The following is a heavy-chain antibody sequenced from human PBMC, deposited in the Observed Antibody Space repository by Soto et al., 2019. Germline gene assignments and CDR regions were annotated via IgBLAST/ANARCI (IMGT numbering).Heavy chain of an antibody. CDR1: GFTFSTYA. D-gene: IGHD2-15*01. J-gene: IGHJ4*02. CDR3: AKDGIAWH. CDR2: ITWDGINI. Sequence: GGSLRLSCAASGFTFSTYAMNWVRQAPGKGLEWVSLITWDGINIEYADSVQGRFTISRDNSKNSLYLQMNGLRHEDTAFYYCAKDGIAWHWGQGTLVTVSS. V-gene: IGHV3-43D*03.